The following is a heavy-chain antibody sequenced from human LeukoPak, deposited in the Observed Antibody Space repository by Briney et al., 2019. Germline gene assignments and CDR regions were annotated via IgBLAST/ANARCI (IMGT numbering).Heavy chain of an antibody. J-gene: IGHJ4*02. CDR2: ISWNNGSI. CDR1: GFNFDDYA. V-gene: IGHV3-9*01. Sequence: PGRSLRLSCVASGFNFDDYAMHWVRQAPGKGMEWVSGISWNNGSIDYAASVKGRFTISRDSAKKSLYLQMNSLRAEDTAFYYCAKDREVLPAGVIDYWGQGALVTVSS. D-gene: IGHD6-13*01. CDR3: AKDREVLPAGVIDY.